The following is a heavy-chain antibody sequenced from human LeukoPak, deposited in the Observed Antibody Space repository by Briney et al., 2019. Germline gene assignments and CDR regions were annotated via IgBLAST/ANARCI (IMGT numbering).Heavy chain of an antibody. D-gene: IGHD2-2*01. CDR2: IGKRGDT. J-gene: IGHJ2*01. CDR1: GFTFSYYD. CDR3: ARDLCDNTICHRYFEV. Sequence: GSLGLSCAASGFTFSYYDMHWVRQTTGRGLEWVSVIGKRGDTYYPGSVKGRFTISRENARNSLYLQMNSLRVEDTAVYYCARDLCDNTICHRYFEVWGRGTLVTVSS. V-gene: IGHV3-13*04.